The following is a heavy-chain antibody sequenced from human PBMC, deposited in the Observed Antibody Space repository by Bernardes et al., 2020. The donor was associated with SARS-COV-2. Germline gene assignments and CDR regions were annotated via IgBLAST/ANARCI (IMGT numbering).Heavy chain of an antibody. V-gene: IGHV4-61*09. CDR1: GGSISSGSYY. J-gene: IGHJ5*02. CDR2: IYNRGSS. Sequence: SETLSLTCTVSGGSISSGSYYWSWIRQPAGKGLEWIGHIYNRGSSNYNPSLKSRVTISVDTSKNQFSLKLSSVTAADTAVYYCARGTFIPFDPWGQGTLVTVSS. CDR3: ARGTFIPFDP. D-gene: IGHD3-16*01.